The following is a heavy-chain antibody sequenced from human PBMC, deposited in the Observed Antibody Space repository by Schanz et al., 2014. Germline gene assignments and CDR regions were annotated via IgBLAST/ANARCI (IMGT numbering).Heavy chain of an antibody. CDR2: IKSDGSST. D-gene: IGHD3-10*01. J-gene: IGHJ5*02. V-gene: IGHV3-74*02. CDR1: GFTFSTST. Sequence: EVQLVESGGGLVQPGGSLRLSCAASGFTFSTSTMHWVRQAPGKGLEWVSRIKSDGSSTSYADSVKGRFTISRDNAKNTLYLQMNSLRAEDTAVHYCARPALWFGDNCFDPWGQGTLVTVSS. CDR3: ARPALWFGDNCFDP.